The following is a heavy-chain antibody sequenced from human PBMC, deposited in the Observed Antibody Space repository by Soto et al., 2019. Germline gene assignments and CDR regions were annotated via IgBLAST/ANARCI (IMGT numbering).Heavy chain of an antibody. CDR3: ARWSPPVWSGYSYYFDY. D-gene: IGHD3-3*01. J-gene: IGHJ4*02. CDR2: IYPGDSDT. Sequence: EVQLVQSGAEVKKPGESLKISCKGSGYSFTSYWIGWVRQMPGKGLEWMGIIYPGDSDTRYSPSFQGQVTISADKSISTAYLQWSSLKASDTAMYYCARWSPPVWSGYSYYFDYWGQGTLVTVSS. V-gene: IGHV5-51*03. CDR1: GYSFTSYW.